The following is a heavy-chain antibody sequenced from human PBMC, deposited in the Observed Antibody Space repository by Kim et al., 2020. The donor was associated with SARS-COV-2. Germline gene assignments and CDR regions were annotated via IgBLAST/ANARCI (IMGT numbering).Heavy chain of an antibody. J-gene: IGHJ4*02. V-gene: IGHV4-59*01. CDR2: GST. CDR3: AAPFGEFDY. D-gene: IGHD3-10*01. Sequence: GSTNYNPSLKSRVTISVDTSKNQFSLKLSSVTAADTAVYYCAAPFGEFDYWGQGTLVTVSS.